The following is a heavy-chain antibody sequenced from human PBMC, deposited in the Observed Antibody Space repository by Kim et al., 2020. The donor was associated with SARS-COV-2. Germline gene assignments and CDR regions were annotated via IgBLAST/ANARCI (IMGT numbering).Heavy chain of an antibody. D-gene: IGHD1-1*01. CDR3: ARGTGRYYYYGMDV. CDR2: INHSGST. CDR1: GGSFSGYY. Sequence: SETLSLTCAVYGGSFSGYYWSWIRQPPGKGLEWIGEINHSGSTNYNPSLKSRVTISVDTSKNQFSLKLSSVTAADTAVYYCARGTGRYYYYGMDVWGQGT. J-gene: IGHJ6*02. V-gene: IGHV4-34*01.